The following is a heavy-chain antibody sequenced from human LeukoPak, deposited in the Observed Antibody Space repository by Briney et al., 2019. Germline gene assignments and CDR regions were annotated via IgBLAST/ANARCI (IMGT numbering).Heavy chain of an antibody. Sequence: RTGGSLRLSCTASGFTFGDYAMSWVRQAPGKGLEWVGFIRSKAYGGTTEYAASVKGRFTISRDDSKSIAYLQMNSLKTEDTAVYYCTRDYYDSSHFDYWGQGTLVTVSS. J-gene: IGHJ4*02. CDR1: GFTFGDYA. V-gene: IGHV3-49*04. CDR3: TRDYYDSSHFDY. D-gene: IGHD3-22*01. CDR2: IRSKAYGGTT.